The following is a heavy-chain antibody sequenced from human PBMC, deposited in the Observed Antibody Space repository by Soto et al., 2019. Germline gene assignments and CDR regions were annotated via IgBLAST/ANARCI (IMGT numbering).Heavy chain of an antibody. J-gene: IGHJ5*02. CDR3: ARHGPYRGLEWDWFDP. D-gene: IGHD4-4*01. Sequence: QLQLQESGPGLVKPSETLSLTCTVSGGSISRSSYYWGWIRQPPGKGLEWIGSINDSGSTYYNPSLKGRVTISVDTSKNQFSLNLGSVTAADTAVYYCARHGPYRGLEWDWFDPWGQGTLVTVSS. CDR2: INDSGST. V-gene: IGHV4-39*01. CDR1: GGSISRSSYY.